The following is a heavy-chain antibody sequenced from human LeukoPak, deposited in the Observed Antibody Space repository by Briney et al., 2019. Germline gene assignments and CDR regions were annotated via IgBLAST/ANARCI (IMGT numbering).Heavy chain of an antibody. Sequence: SQTLSLTCAISGDSVSSNIAAWNWFRQSPSRGFEWLGRTYYRSKWTFEYAVSVRGRISFNPDTSKNQVSLHLTSVTPQDTALYYCARDVSPGADYWGQGTLVTVSS. CDR3: ARDVSPGADY. CDR1: GDSVSSNIAA. D-gene: IGHD1-26*01. V-gene: IGHV6-1*01. CDR2: TYYRSKWTF. J-gene: IGHJ4*02.